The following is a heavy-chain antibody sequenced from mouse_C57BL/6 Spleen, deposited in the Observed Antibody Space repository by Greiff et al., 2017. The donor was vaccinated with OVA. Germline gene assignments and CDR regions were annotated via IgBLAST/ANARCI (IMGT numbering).Heavy chain of an antibody. J-gene: IGHJ4*01. Sequence: QVQLQQPGAELVKPGASVKLSCKASGYTFTSYWMHWVKQRPGRGLEWIGRIDPNSGGTKYNEKFKSKGTMTVDKPTSTAYMQISRLTSEGSAVSYCARSGKYNGSSRDYYAMDDWGQGTTVTVAS. V-gene: IGHV1-72*01. CDR3: ARSGKYNGSSRDYYAMDD. D-gene: IGHD1-1*01. CDR1: GYTFTSYW. CDR2: IDPNSGGT.